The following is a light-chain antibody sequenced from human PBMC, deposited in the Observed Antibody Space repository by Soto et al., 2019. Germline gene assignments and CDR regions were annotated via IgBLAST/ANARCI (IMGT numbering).Light chain of an antibody. CDR2: GSS. J-gene: IGKJ1*01. V-gene: IGKV3-20*01. CDR3: QQYGGSPWT. Sequence: EIVLTQSPGTLSVSPGEGATLSCRASQRISVSYLAWYQQKPGQAPRLLIYGSSTRATGIPDRFSGSGSETDFTLTISRLEPEAVAVYYCQQYGGSPWTFGQGTKVEI. CDR1: QRISVSY.